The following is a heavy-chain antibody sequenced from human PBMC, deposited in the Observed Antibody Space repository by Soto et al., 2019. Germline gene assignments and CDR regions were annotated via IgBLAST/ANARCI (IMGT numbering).Heavy chain of an antibody. CDR2: ISYDGSNK. Sequence: QVQLVESGGGVVQPGRSLRLSCAASGFTFSSYAMHWVRQAPGKGLEWVAVISYDGSNKYYADSVKGRFTISRDNSKNTLYLQMNSLRAEDTAVYYCARDIAAAGLFDYGGQGTLVTVSS. CDR3: ARDIAAAGLFDY. D-gene: IGHD6-13*01. V-gene: IGHV3-30-3*01. CDR1: GFTFSSYA. J-gene: IGHJ4*02.